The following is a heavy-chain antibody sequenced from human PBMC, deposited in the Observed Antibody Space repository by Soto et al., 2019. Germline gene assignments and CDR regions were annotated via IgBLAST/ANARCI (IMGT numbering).Heavy chain of an antibody. CDR3: ATSYGSGSLAFEY. D-gene: IGHD3-10*01. CDR1: GDTFSFYT. CDR2: INPILSMS. J-gene: IGHJ4*02. V-gene: IGHV1-69*02. Sequence: QVQLVQSGVEVKKPGSSVKVSCKASGDTFSFYTINWVRQAPGLGLEWMGRINPILSMSNYAQKFQGRVTIIADKSTSTAYMELSSLRSEDTAMYYCATSYGSGSLAFEYWGQGALVTVSS.